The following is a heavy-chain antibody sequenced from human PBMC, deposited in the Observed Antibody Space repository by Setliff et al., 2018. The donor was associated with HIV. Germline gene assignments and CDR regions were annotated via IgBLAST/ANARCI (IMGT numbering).Heavy chain of an antibody. J-gene: IGHJ4*02. Sequence: ASETLSLTCAVSGYSVSSGYYWGWIRQPPGKGLEWIGSFYHSGSTFYNPSLKSRVTISLDTSKNQFSLKLRSVTAADTAVYYCVSGPLSGYGYYFDYWGQGALVTVSS. CDR1: GYSVSSGYY. D-gene: IGHD3-3*01. V-gene: IGHV4-38-2*01. CDR2: FYHSGST. CDR3: VSGPLSGYGYYFDY.